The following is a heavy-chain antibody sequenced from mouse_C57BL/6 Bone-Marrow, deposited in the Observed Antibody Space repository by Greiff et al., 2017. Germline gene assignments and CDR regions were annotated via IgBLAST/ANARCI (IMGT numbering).Heavy chain of an antibody. J-gene: IGHJ2*01. CDR1: GYTFTDYN. Sequence: VQLQQSGPELVNPGASVKMSCKASGYTFTDYNMHWVKQSHGKSLEWIGYINPNNGGTSYNQKFKGKATLTVNKSSSTAYMELRSLTSEDSAVYYCARGRGYDALDYWGQGTTLTVSS. D-gene: IGHD2-2*01. CDR3: ARGRGYDALDY. CDR2: INPNNGGT. V-gene: IGHV1-22*01.